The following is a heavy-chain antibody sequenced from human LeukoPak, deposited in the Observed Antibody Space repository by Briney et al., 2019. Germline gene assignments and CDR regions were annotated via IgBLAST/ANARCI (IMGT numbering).Heavy chain of an antibody. Sequence: SETLSLTCAVYGGSFSGYYWSCIRQPPGKGQEWMGEINHSGSTKYNPSPRSRVTMSLDTSKNQFSLKLSCVTAADTAVYYCARGGTYYDILTGYNQPLYYFDYWGQPTLVTDSS. CDR3: ARGGTYYDILTGYNQPLYYFDY. CDR1: GGSFSGYY. V-gene: IGHV4-34*01. CDR2: INHSGST. J-gene: IGHJ4*02. D-gene: IGHD3-9*01.